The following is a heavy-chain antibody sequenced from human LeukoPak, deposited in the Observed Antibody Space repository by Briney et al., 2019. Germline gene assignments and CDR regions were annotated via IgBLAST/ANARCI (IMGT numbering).Heavy chain of an antibody. CDR1: GGTFSSYA. V-gene: IGHV1-69*13. J-gene: IGHJ4*02. D-gene: IGHD3-10*01. CDR3: ARELGSGSYYRFDY. Sequence: GASVKVSCKASGGTFSSYAISWVRQAPGQGLEWMGGIIPIFGTANYAQKFQGRVTITADESTSTAYMELSSLRSEDTAVYYCARELGSGSYYRFDYWGQGTLVTVSS. CDR2: IIPIFGTA.